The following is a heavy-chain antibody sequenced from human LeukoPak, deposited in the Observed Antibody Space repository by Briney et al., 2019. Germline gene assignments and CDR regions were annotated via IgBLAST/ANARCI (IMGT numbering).Heavy chain of an antibody. D-gene: IGHD4-17*01. CDR3: ARVDEGDYGDYTRAGDYWYFDL. CDR2: IYTSGST. CDR1: GGSISSGSFY. J-gene: IGHJ2*01. V-gene: IGHV4-61*02. Sequence: PSETLSLTCAVSGGSISSGSFYWSWIRQPAGKGLEWIGRIYTSGSTNYNPSLKSRVTMSVDTSKNQFSLKLSSVTAADTAVYYCARVDEGDYGDYTRAGDYWYFDLWGRGTLVTVSS.